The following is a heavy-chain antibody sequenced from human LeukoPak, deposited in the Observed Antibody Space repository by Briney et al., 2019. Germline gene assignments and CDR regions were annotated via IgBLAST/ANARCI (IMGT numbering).Heavy chain of an antibody. CDR1: GFTFDDYA. J-gene: IGHJ3*02. Sequence: GGSLRLSCAASGFTFDDYAMHWVRQAPGKGLEWVSGISWNSGSIGYADSVKGRFTISRDNSKNTLYLQMNSLRAEDTAVYYCAKLSGGTTRSFDIWGQGTMVTVSS. CDR2: ISWNSGSI. CDR3: AKLSGGTTRSFDI. V-gene: IGHV3-9*01. D-gene: IGHD4-17*01.